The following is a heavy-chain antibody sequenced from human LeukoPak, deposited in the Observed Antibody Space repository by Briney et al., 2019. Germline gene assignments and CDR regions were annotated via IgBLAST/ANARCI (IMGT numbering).Heavy chain of an antibody. CDR1: GLTVSSNY. CDR2: IYSGGRT. Sequence: GGSLRLSCAASGLTVSSNYMSWVRQAPGKGLEWVSVIYSGGRTYYADSVKVRFTISRDNSKNTLYLQMNSLRVEDTAVYYCARARGIAAAGPPLNYYYMDVWGIGTTVTVSS. D-gene: IGHD6-13*01. J-gene: IGHJ6*03. CDR3: ARARGIAAAGPPLNYYYMDV. V-gene: IGHV3-66*01.